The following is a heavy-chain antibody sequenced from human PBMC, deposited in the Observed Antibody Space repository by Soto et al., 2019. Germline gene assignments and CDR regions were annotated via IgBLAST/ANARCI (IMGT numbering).Heavy chain of an antibody. V-gene: IGHV4-34*01. D-gene: IGHD2-2*01. J-gene: IGHJ5*02. CDR3: ARGRGECSSTSCYVWFDP. Sequence: PSETLSLTCAVYGGSFSGYYWSWIRQPPGKGLEWIGEINHSGSTNYNPSLKSRVTISVDTSKNQFSLKLSSVTAADTAVYYCARGRGECSSTSCYVWFDPWGQGTLVTVSS. CDR1: GGSFSGYY. CDR2: INHSGST.